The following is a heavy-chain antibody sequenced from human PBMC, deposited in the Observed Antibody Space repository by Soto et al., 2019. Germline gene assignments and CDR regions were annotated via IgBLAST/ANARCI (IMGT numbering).Heavy chain of an antibody. J-gene: IGHJ6*02. CDR3: ARDAAGVNSDEGDNGMDV. CDR1: GGSFSGYY. D-gene: IGHD5-18*01. V-gene: IGHV4-34*01. CDR2: INHSGST. Sequence: SETLSLTCAVYGGSFSGYYWSWIRQPPGKGLEWIGEINHSGSTNYNPSLKSRVTISVDTSKNQFSLKLSSVTAADTAVYYCARDAAGVNSDEGDNGMDVWGQGTTVTVSS.